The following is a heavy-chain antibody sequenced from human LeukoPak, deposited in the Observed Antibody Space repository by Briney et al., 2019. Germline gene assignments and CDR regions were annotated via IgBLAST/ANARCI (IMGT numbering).Heavy chain of an antibody. CDR1: GFTFSSYS. J-gene: IGHJ4*02. V-gene: IGHV3-48*01. D-gene: IGHD4-17*01. Sequence: PGGSLRLSCAASGFTFSSYSMNWVRQAPGKGLEWVSYISSSSSTIYYADSVKGRFTISRDNAKNSLYLQMNSLRAEDTAVYYCARDFRTVTPDYWGQGTLVTVSS. CDR2: ISSSSSTI. CDR3: ARDFRTVTPDY.